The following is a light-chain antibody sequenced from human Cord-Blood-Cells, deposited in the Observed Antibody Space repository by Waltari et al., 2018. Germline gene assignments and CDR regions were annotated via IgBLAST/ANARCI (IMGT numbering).Light chain of an antibody. V-gene: IGLV2-14*01. CDR2: DVS. CDR3: SSYTSSSTRV. CDR1: SSDVGGYNY. J-gene: IGLJ2*01. Sequence: QSALTQPASVSGSPGQSITISCTGTSSDVGGYNYVSWYQQHPGKAPKRLIYDVSIRPSGVSKRFSGSKSGNTASLTISGLQAEDEADYYCSSYTSSSTRVFGGGTKLTVL.